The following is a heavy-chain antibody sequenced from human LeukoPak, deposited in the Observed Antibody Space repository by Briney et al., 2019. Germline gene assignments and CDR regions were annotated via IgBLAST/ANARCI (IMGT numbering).Heavy chain of an antibody. CDR1: GFTVSSNY. CDR2: IYSGGNT. V-gene: IGHV3-53*01. CDR3: ARVGDISPNYYYGMDV. J-gene: IGHJ6*02. Sequence: SGGSLRLSCAASGFTVSSNYMSWVRQAPGKGLEWVSVIYSGGNTYYADSVKGRFTISRDNSKNTLYLQMNSLRAEDTAVYYCARVGDISPNYYYGMDVWGQGTTVTVSS. D-gene: IGHD2-15*01.